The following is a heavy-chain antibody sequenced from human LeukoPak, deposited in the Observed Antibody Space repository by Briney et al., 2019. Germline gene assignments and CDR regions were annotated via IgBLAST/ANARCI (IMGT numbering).Heavy chain of an antibody. V-gene: IGHV3-49*04. CDR3: TRAGRYCSGGSCYSFY. J-gene: IGHJ4*02. CDR2: IRSKAHGGTT. D-gene: IGHD2-15*01. CDR1: GFTFSSYA. Sequence: GGSLRLSCAASGFTFSSYAMSWVRQAPGEGLEWVGFIRSKAHGGTTEYAASVKGRFTISRDDSKSIAYLQMDSLKTEDTAVYYCTRAGRYCSGGSCYSFYWGQGTLVTVSS.